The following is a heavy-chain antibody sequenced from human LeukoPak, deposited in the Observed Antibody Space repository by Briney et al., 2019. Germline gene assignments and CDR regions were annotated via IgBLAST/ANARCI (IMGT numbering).Heavy chain of an antibody. V-gene: IGHV3-21*01. Sequence: PGGSLRLSCAASGFTFNSYAMAWVRQAPGKGLEWVSSISSSSSYIYYADSVKGRFTISRDNAKNSLYLQMNSLRAEDTAVYYCARDRARSDDYGDYNFDYWGQGTLVTVSS. CDR3: ARDRARSDDYGDYNFDY. CDR2: ISSSSSYI. D-gene: IGHD4-17*01. J-gene: IGHJ4*02. CDR1: GFTFNSYA.